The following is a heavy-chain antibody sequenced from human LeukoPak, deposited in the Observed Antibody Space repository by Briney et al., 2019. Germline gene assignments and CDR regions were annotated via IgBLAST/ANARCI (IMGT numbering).Heavy chain of an antibody. J-gene: IGHJ3*02. CDR3: ARDIGIAARPRSAFDI. D-gene: IGHD6-6*01. CDR1: GYTFTGYY. V-gene: IGHV1-2*02. Sequence: ASVKVSCKASGYTFTGYYMHWVRQAPGQGFEWMGWINPNSGGTNYAQKFQGRVTMTRDTSISTAYMELSRLRSDDTAVYYCARDIGIAARPRSAFDIWGQGTMVTVSS. CDR2: INPNSGGT.